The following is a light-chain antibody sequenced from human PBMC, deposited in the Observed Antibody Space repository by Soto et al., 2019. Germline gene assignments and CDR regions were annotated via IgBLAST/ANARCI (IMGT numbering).Light chain of an antibody. J-gene: IGLJ2*01. V-gene: IGLV2-8*01. CDR3: SSHGGSKNVI. CDR1: SSDVGGYDY. Sequence: QSALTQPPSASGSPGQSVTISCTGTSSDVGGYDYVSWFQHHPGRAPKLMIYELTKRPSGVPDRFSGSRSGNTASLTVSGLQAEDEADYYSSSHGGSKNVIFGGGTKLTVL. CDR2: ELT.